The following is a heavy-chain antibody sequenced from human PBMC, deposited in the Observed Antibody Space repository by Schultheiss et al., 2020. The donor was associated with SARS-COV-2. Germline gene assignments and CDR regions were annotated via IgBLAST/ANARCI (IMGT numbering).Heavy chain of an antibody. CDR3: ARASYDFRPLAYYGMDV. V-gene: IGHV1-69*02. D-gene: IGHD3-3*01. J-gene: IGHJ6*02. CDR2: IIPILGIA. CDR1: GGTFSSYT. Sequence: SVKVSCKASGGTFSSYTISWVRQAPGQGLEWMGRIIPILGIANYAQKFQGRVTITADKSTSTAYMELSSLRSEDTAVYYCARASYDFRPLAYYGMDVWGQGTTVTVSS.